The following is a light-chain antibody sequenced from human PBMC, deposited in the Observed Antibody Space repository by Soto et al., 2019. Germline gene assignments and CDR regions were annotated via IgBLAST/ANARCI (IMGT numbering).Light chain of an antibody. Sequence: QSVRTQPASMSGSPGQSITISCTGTSSDVTYYNFVSWYQHHPGKAPRLMIYEVTYRPSGVSDRFSGSKSGNTASLTISGLQPEDEADYYCSSYTTSNTYVFGTGTKV. CDR3: SSYTTSNTYV. CDR1: SSDVTYYNF. J-gene: IGLJ1*01. CDR2: EVT. V-gene: IGLV2-14*01.